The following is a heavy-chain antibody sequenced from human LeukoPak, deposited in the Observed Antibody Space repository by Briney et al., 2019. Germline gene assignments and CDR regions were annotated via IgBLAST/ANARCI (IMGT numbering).Heavy chain of an antibody. V-gene: IGHV3-7*01. J-gene: IGHJ4*02. D-gene: IGHD3-3*01. Sequence: GGSLRLSCAASGFNFNNYWMSWLRQAPGKGLEWVANIKDDGSEEYYVDSVKGRFTIVRDNAYNSLYLQMNSLRAEDTAVYYCARDAHYDFWSGYYSTWPLGYWGQGTLVTVSS. CDR1: GFNFNNYW. CDR2: IKDDGSEE. CDR3: ARDAHYDFWSGYYSTWPLGY.